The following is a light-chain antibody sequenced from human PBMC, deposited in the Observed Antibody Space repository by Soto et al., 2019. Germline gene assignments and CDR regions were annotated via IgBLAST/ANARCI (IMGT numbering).Light chain of an antibody. J-gene: IGKJ2*01. CDR1: QSISNY. Sequence: EIVLTQSPATLSLSPGERATLSCRASQSISNYLAWYQQKPGQAPRLLIYDTSNRATGIPARFRGSGSGTDFTLTISSLEPEDFAVYYCQQRSGWPLFGQGTKLEI. V-gene: IGKV3-11*01. CDR2: DTS. CDR3: QQRSGWPL.